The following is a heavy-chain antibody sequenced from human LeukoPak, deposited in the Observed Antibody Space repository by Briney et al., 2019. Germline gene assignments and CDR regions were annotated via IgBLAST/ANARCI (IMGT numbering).Heavy chain of an antibody. CDR1: GFTFSSYA. CDR3: AKDGGGGSYPEHFDY. CDR2: ISGSGGRT. Sequence: PGGSLRLSCAASGFTFSSYAMSWVRQAPGKGLEWVSAISGSGGRTFYADSVKGRFTISRDNSKNTVYLQMNSLRAEDTAVYYCAKDGGGGSYPEHFDYWGQGTLVTVSS. J-gene: IGHJ4*02. V-gene: IGHV3-23*01. D-gene: IGHD1-26*01.